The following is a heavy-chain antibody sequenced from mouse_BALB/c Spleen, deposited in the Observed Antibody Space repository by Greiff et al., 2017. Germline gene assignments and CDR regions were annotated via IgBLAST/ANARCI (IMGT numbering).Heavy chain of an antibody. Sequence: GQLKESGTVLARPGASVKMSCKASGYTFTSYWMHWVKQRPGQGLEWIGAIYPGNSDTSYNQKFKGKAKLTAVTSTSTAYMELSSLTNEDSAVYYCTRWSRLLRSSYAMDYWGQGTSVTVSS. V-gene: IGHV1-5*01. CDR3: TRWSRLLRSSYAMDY. D-gene: IGHD1-1*01. CDR2: IYPGNSDT. CDR1: GYTFTSYW. J-gene: IGHJ4*01.